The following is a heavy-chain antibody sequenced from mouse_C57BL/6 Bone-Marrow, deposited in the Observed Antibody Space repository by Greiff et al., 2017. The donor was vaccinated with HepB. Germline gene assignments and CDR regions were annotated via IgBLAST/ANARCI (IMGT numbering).Heavy chain of an antibody. V-gene: IGHV1-42*01. D-gene: IGHD1-1*01. Sequence: VQLKESGPELVKPGASVKISCKASGYSFTGYYMNWVKQSPEKSLEWIGEINPSTGGTTYNQKFKAKATLTVDKSSSTAYMQLKSLTSEDSAVYYCARYAYYYGSSPWFAYWGQGTLVTVSA. CDR1: GYSFTGYY. CDR2: INPSTGGT. CDR3: ARYAYYYGSSPWFAY. J-gene: IGHJ3*01.